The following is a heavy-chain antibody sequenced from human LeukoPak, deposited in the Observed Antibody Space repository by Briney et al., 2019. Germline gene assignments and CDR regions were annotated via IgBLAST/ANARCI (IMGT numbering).Heavy chain of an antibody. CDR3: ARADDSSGYLYYYYGMDV. D-gene: IGHD3-22*01. CDR2: MNPNSGNT. CDR1: GYTFTSYD. V-gene: IGHV1-8*01. J-gene: IGHJ6*02. Sequence: ASVKVSCKASGYTFTSYDINWVRQATGQGLEWMGWMNPNSGNTGYAQKFQGRVTMTRNTSISTAYMELSNLRSEDTAVYYYARADDSSGYLYYYYGMDVWGQGTTVTVSS.